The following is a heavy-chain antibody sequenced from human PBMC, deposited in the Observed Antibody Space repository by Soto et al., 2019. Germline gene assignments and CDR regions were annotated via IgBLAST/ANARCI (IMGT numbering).Heavy chain of an antibody. CDR1: GYTFSSYA. D-gene: IGHD5-12*01. V-gene: IGHV1-3*01. CDR2: INAGNGNT. CDR3: ARDKPSYSGYDLDYYYGMDV. J-gene: IGHJ6*02. Sequence: VSVKVSCKSPGYTFSSYAMHWVRQAPGQRLEWMGWINAGNGNTKYSQKFQGRVTITRDTSASTAYMELSSLRSEDTAVYYCARDKPSYSGYDLDYYYGMDVWGQGTTVTVSS.